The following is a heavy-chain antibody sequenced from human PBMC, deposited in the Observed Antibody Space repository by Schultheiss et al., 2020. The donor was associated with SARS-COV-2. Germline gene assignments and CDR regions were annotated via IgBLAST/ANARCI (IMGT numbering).Heavy chain of an antibody. Sequence: SETLSLTCTVSGGSISSYYWSWIRQHPGKGLEWIGYIYYSGSTNYNPSLKSRVTISVDTSKNQFSLQLNSVTPEDTAVYYCARVGGDVVVPAASYSYYYYGMDVWGQGTTVTVSS. CDR1: GGSISSYY. CDR3: ARVGGDVVVPAASYSYYYYGMDV. CDR2: IYYSGST. J-gene: IGHJ6*02. D-gene: IGHD2-2*01. V-gene: IGHV4-59*12.